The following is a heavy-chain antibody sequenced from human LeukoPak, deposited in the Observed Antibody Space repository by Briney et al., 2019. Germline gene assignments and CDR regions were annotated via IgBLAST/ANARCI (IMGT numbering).Heavy chain of an antibody. CDR3: ARDSGITMVRGVMEDAFDI. J-gene: IGHJ3*02. Sequence: SETLSLTCTVSGGSISSYYWSWIRQPAGKGLEWIGRIYTSGSTNYNPSLKSRVTMSVDTSKNQFSLKLSSVTAADTAVYYCARDSGITMVRGVMEDAFDIWGQGTMVTVSS. V-gene: IGHV4-4*07. D-gene: IGHD3-10*01. CDR2: IYTSGST. CDR1: GGSISSYY.